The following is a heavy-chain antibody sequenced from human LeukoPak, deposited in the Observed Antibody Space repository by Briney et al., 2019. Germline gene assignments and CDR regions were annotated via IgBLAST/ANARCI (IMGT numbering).Heavy chain of an antibody. CDR2: ITTNSGSI. CDR1: GFIFSSYS. CDR3: ARETTGTTPFDF. J-gene: IGHJ4*02. D-gene: IGHD1-7*01. V-gene: IGHV3-21*06. Sequence: GSLRLSCAASGFIFSSYSMIWVRQAPGKGLEWVSSITTNSGSIFYAGSVKGRFSISRDNAENSLYLQMDSLRADDTAVYFCARETTGTTPFDFWGQGTLVTVSS.